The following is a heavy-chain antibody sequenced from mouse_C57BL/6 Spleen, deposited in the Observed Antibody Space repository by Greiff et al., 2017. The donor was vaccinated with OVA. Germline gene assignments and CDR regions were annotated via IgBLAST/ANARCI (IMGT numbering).Heavy chain of an antibody. D-gene: IGHD1-1*01. Sequence: EVQLQESGGDLVKPGGSLKLSCAASGFTFSSYGMSWVRQTPDKRLEWVATISSGGSYTYYPDSVKGRFTISRDNAKNTLYLQMSSLKSEDTAMYYCARHKLGDYGSSYDYAMDYWGQGTSVTVSS. J-gene: IGHJ4*01. CDR2: ISSGGSYT. CDR1: GFTFSSYG. V-gene: IGHV5-6*01. CDR3: ARHKLGDYGSSYDYAMDY.